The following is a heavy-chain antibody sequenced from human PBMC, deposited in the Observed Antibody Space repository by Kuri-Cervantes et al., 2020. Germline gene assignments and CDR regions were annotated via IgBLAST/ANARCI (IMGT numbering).Heavy chain of an antibody. CDR3: ARVSSGWYGYFDL. V-gene: IGHV3-23*01. CDR1: GFTFSDYA. Sequence: GGSLRLSCAASGFTFSDYAMTWVRQAPGKGLEWVSGISGSGGATYYADFVKGRFTISRDNSKNSLYLQMNSLRAEDTAVYYCARVSSGWYGYFDLWGRGTLVTVSS. D-gene: IGHD6-19*01. J-gene: IGHJ2*01. CDR2: ISGSGGAT.